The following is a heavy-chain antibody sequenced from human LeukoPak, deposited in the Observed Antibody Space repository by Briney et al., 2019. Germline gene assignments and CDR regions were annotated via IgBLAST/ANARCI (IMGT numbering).Heavy chain of an antibody. CDR2: MSYSGHT. CDR3: ARDRDVDDFDS. Sequence: SETLSLTCTISGDSIGRINYFWGWIRQAPGTGLEWIVSMSYSGHTYYNPSLKSRVTTSIDTSKNQLSLNLKSVTAADTAVYYCARDRDVDDFDSWGHGTLVTVSS. CDR1: GDSIGRINYF. D-gene: IGHD2-15*01. J-gene: IGHJ4*01. V-gene: IGHV4-39*07.